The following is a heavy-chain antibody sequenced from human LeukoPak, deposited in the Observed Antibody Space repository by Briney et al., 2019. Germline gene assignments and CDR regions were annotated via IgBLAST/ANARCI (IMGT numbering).Heavy chain of an antibody. CDR3: ARVCSSTSCLDY. J-gene: IGHJ4*02. D-gene: IGHD2-2*01. CDR1: GGSISSYY. Sequence: SETLSLTCAVSGGSISSYYWSWIRQPAGKGLEWIGRIYTSGSTNYNPSLKSRVTMSVDTSKNQFSLKLSSVTAADTAVYYCARVCSSTSCLDYWGQGTLVTVSS. CDR2: IYTSGST. V-gene: IGHV4-4*07.